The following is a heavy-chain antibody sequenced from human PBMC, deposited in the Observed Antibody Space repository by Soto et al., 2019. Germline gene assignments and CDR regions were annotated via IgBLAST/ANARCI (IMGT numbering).Heavy chain of an antibody. D-gene: IGHD6-13*01. CDR2: ISAYNGNT. CDR1: GYTFTSYG. J-gene: IGHJ6*02. Sequence: ASVKVSCKASGYTFTSYGISWVRQAPGQGLEWMGWISAYNGNTNYAQKLQGRVTMTTDTSTSTAYMELRSLRSDDTAVYYCARVVEQQLVDYYYYGMDLWGQGTTVTVSS. V-gene: IGHV1-18*04. CDR3: ARVVEQQLVDYYYYGMDL.